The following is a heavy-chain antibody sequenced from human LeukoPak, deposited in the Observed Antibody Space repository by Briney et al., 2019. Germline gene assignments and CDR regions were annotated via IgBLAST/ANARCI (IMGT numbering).Heavy chain of an antibody. CDR3: AREGRGYGTDV. J-gene: IGHJ6*02. CDR2: INPNSGGT. CDR1: GYTFTGYY. V-gene: IGHV1-2*02. Sequence: ASVKVSCKASGYTFTGYYMHWVRQAPGQGLEWMGWINPNSGGTNCAQKFQGRVTMTRDTSISTAYMELSRLRSDDTAVYYCAREGRGYGTDVWGQGTTVTVSS. D-gene: IGHD3-10*01.